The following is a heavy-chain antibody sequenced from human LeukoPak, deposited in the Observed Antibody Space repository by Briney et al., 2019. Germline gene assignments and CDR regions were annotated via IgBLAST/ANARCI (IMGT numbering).Heavy chain of an antibody. CDR2: INHSGST. CDR1: GGSFSGYY. V-gene: IGHV4-34*01. J-gene: IGHJ4*02. CDR3: ARLYPPRRYYFDY. D-gene: IGHD2-2*02. Sequence: SETLSLTCAVYGGSFSGYYWSWIRQPPGKGLEWIGEINHSGSTNYNPSLKSRVTISVDTSKNQFSLKLSSVTAADTAVYYCARLYPPRRYYFDYWGQGTLVIVSS.